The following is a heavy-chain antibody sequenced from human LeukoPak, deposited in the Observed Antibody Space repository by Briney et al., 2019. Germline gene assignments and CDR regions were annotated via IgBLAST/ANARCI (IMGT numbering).Heavy chain of an antibody. Sequence: ASVKVSFKASGYTFIGYYMHWVRQAPGQGLEWMGWINPDSGGTNYAQKFQGRVTMTRDTSISTAYMELSRLRSDDTAVYYCARDKEQQQIYDYWGQGTLVTVSS. J-gene: IGHJ4*02. CDR1: GYTFIGYY. D-gene: IGHD6-13*01. V-gene: IGHV1-2*02. CDR2: INPDSGGT. CDR3: ARDKEQQQIYDY.